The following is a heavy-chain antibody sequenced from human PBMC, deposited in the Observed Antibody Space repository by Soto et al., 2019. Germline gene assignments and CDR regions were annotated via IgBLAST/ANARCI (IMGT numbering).Heavy chain of an antibody. Sequence: QVQLVESGGGVVQPGTSLRVSCEVSGFSLSSYAIHWVRQAPGKGLEWVAVTSNDGKKVSYADSVKGRFTVSRYNSKNTVALKMNSLRSDATAVYFCAKAGEVFGLVIFAYLDSWGQGSLVTVSA. CDR2: TSNDGKKV. D-gene: IGHD2-21*01. J-gene: IGHJ4*02. CDR1: GFSLSSYA. V-gene: IGHV3-30*18. CDR3: AKAGEVFGLVIFAYLDS.